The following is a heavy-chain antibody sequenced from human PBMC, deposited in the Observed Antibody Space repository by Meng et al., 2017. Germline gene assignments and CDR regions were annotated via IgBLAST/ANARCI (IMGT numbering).Heavy chain of an antibody. CDR1: GGSINSDDYY. V-gene: IGHV4-31*03. J-gene: IGHJ4*02. CDR3: ARGDYDGLAY. CDR2: IYYSGST. D-gene: IGHD4-17*01. Sequence: QVQLQQWGAGLVKPSQTLSLTCTVSGGSINSDDYYWSWIRQHPGKGLEWIGFIYYSGSTYYNPSLKSRVSISVDTSKNQFSLKVTSVTAADTAVYYCARGDYDGLAYWGQGSLVTVSS.